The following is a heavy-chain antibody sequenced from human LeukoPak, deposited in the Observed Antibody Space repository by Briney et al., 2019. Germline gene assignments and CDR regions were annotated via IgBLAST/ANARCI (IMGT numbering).Heavy chain of an antibody. J-gene: IGHJ4*02. CDR1: GFTFSGSA. Sequence: PGGSLRLSCAASGFTFSGSAMHWVRQASGKGLEWVGRIRSKANSYATAYAASVKGRITISRDDSKNTAYLQMNSLKTEDTAVYYCTNYYDSSGYSPLDYWGQGTLVTVSS. V-gene: IGHV3-73*01. D-gene: IGHD3-22*01. CDR3: TNYYDSSGYSPLDY. CDR2: IRSKANSYAT.